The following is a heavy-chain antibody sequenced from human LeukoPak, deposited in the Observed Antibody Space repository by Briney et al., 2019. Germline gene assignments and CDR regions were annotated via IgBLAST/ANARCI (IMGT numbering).Heavy chain of an antibody. Sequence: SETLSLTCTVSGGSISSSSYYWGWIRQPPGKGLEWIGSIYYSGNTYYNPSLKSRVTISVDTSKNQFSLKLSSVTAADTAVYYCARVKNYYDSSGPRWYFDYWGQGTLVTVSS. J-gene: IGHJ4*02. CDR1: GGSISSSSYY. CDR2: IYYSGNT. CDR3: ARVKNYYDSSGPRWYFDY. V-gene: IGHV4-39*07. D-gene: IGHD3-22*01.